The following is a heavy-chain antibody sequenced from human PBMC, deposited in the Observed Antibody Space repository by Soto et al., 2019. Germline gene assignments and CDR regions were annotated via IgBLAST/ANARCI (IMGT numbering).Heavy chain of an antibody. V-gene: IGHV1-46*01. CDR2: INPSGGST. CDR3: ARVDSSGYYYPRYFDY. J-gene: IGHJ4*02. CDR1: GYTFTSYY. Sequence: QVQLVQSGAEVKKPGASVKVSCKASGYTFTSYYMHWVRQAPGQGLEWMGIINPSGGSTSYAQKFQGRVTMTRDTSTSTVYMELSSLRSDDTAVYYCARVDSSGYYYPRYFDYWGKGTLVTVSS. D-gene: IGHD3-22*01.